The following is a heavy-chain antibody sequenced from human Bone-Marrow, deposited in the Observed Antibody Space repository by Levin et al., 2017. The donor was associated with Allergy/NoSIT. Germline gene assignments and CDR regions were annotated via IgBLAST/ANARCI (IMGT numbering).Heavy chain of an antibody. D-gene: IGHD2-2*01. CDR1: GYTFTSYD. J-gene: IGHJ5*02. CDR2: MNPNSGNT. V-gene: IGHV1-8*01. CDR3: ARGYCSSTSCYLGDDNWFDP. Sequence: ASVKVSCKASGYTFTSYDINWVRQATGQGLEWMGWMNPNSGNTGYAQKFQGRVTMTRNTSISTAYMELSSLRSEDTAVYYCARGYCSSTSCYLGDDNWFDPWGQGTLVTVSS.